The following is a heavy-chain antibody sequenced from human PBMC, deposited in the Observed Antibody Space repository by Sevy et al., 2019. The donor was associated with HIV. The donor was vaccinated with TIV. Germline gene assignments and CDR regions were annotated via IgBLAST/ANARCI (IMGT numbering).Heavy chain of an antibody. Sequence: GGSLRLSCAASGFRFNNFGMYWVRQAPCKGLEGVAFIRYDGINKYYVDSVKGRSTISRDNSKDTLYLEMKSLRLEDTAIYYCAKGGSGGIDHYGMDVWGQGTTVTVSS. D-gene: IGHD6-25*01. J-gene: IGHJ6*02. CDR1: GFRFNNFG. V-gene: IGHV3-30*02. CDR2: IRYDGINK. CDR3: AKGGSGGIDHYGMDV.